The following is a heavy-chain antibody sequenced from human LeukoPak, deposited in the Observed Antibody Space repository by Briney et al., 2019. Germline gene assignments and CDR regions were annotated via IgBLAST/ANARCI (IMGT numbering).Heavy chain of an antibody. Sequence: PGGSLRLSCAASGFTFNSYWMSWVRQAPGKGLEWVTNIKQDGSEKYYVDSVKGRFTISRDNAKNSLYLQMSSLRAEDTAVYYCAKDMEGYGSGSYYSPFYYYYYGMDVWGQGTTVTVSS. CDR2: IKQDGSEK. CDR1: GFTFNSYW. J-gene: IGHJ6*02. D-gene: IGHD3-10*01. CDR3: AKDMEGYGSGSYYSPFYYYYYGMDV. V-gene: IGHV3-7*01.